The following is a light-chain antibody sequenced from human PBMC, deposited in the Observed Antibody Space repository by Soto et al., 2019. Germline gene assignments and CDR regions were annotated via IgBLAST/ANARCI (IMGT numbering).Light chain of an antibody. CDR1: QSVSSSY. Sequence: PGDRVTLSCRASQSVSSSYLTWYQQKPGQAPGLLIYGASTRATGIPARFSGSGSGTDFTLTISSLQPEDFAVYYCQQDYKFLTFGGGTKVEIK. CDR2: GAS. V-gene: IGKV3D-7*01. J-gene: IGKJ4*01. CDR3: QQDYKFLT.